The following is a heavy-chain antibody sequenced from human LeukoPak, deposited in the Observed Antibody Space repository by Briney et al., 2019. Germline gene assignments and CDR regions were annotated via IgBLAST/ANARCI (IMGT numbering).Heavy chain of an antibody. D-gene: IGHD3-10*01. CDR2: INHSGST. J-gene: IGHJ4*02. V-gene: IGHV4-34*01. Sequence: PSETLSLTCAVYGGSFSGYYWSWIRQPPGKGLEWIGEINHSGSTNYNPSLKSRVTISVGTSKNQFSLKLSSVTAADTAVYYCARGPHYYGSGSYYDEYFDYWGQGTLVTVSS. CDR3: ARGPHYYGSGSYYDEYFDY. CDR1: GGSFSGYY.